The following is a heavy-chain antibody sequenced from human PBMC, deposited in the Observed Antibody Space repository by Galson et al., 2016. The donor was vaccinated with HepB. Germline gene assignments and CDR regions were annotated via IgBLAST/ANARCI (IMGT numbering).Heavy chain of an antibody. Sequence: SLRLSCAASGFAFSNYAMSWVRQAPGKGLEWVSGLSETGGATYYAASVKGRFTVSRDNSRNTLHLQMRSLRSDDTAVYYCTRGESVVINGFDYWGQGTLVSVSS. V-gene: IGHV3-23*01. CDR2: LSETGGAT. J-gene: IGHJ4*02. CDR1: GFAFSNYA. D-gene: IGHD3-10*01. CDR3: TRGESVVINGFDY.